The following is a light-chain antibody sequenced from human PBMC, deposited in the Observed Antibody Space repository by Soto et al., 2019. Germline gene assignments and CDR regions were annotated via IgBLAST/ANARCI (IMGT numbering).Light chain of an antibody. CDR1: QSISPY. J-gene: IGKJ2*01. V-gene: IGKV1-39*01. Sequence: DIQMTQSPSSLSASVGDRVTITCRASQSISPYLNWYQQKPGKAPKLLIYGASTAQSGVPSRFSGSGSGTDFSLTISSLEPEDFANYYCQQSHSFPQTFCQGTKLEI. CDR2: GAS. CDR3: QQSHSFPQT.